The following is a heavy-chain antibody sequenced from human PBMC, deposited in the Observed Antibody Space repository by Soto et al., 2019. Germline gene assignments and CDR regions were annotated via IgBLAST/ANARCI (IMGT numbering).Heavy chain of an antibody. V-gene: IGHV3-23*01. Sequence: GGSLRLSCAASGFTFSSYAMSWVRQAPGKGLEWVSAISGSGGSTYYADSVKGRFTISRDNSKNTLYLQMNSLRAEDTAVYYCAKDTDEGTYYYDSSGYSPAMDVWGQRTTVTVSS. J-gene: IGHJ6*02. D-gene: IGHD3-22*01. CDR1: GFTFSSYA. CDR2: ISGSGGST. CDR3: AKDTDEGTYYYDSSGYSPAMDV.